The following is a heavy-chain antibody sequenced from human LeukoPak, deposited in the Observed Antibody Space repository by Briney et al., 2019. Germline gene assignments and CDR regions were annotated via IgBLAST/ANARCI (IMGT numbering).Heavy chain of an antibody. J-gene: IGHJ5*02. CDR2: IYFSGTT. V-gene: IGHV4-59*08. D-gene: IGHD6-13*01. CDR1: GDSIKAYY. Sequence: KASETLSLTCTVSGDSIKAYYWGWIRQPPGKGLEWIGYIYFSGTTKYNPSLESRVTISVDTSKNQFSLKLSSVTAADTAVYYCARRRAEGGSNGHYNWFDPWGQGILVTVSS. CDR3: ARRRAEGGSNGHYNWFDP.